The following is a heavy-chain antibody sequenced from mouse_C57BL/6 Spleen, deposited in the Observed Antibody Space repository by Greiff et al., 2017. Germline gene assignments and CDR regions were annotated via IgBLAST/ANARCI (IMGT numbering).Heavy chain of an antibody. V-gene: IGHV7-1*01. CDR2: SRNKANDYTT. CDR1: GFTFSDFY. CDR3: ARRYYSGYFDY. J-gene: IGHJ2*01. D-gene: IGHD2-12*01. Sequence: EVNLVESGGGLVQSGRSLRLSCATSGFTFSDFYMEWVRQAPGKGLEWIAASRNKANDYTTEYSASVKGRFIVPRDTSQSILYLQMNALRAEDTAIYYGARRYYSGYFDYWGQGTTLTVSS.